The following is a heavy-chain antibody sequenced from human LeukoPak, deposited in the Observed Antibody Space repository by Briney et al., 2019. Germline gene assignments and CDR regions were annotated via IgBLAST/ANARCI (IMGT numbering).Heavy chain of an antibody. V-gene: IGHV3-66*01. CDR3: ARDLTAYFDY. CDR1: GFTVSSNY. Sequence: PGGSLRLSCAASGFTVSSNYMSWVRQAPGKGLEWVSVIYSGGSTYYADSVKGRFTISRDSSKKTLYLQMNSLRAEDTAVYYCARDLTAYFDYWGQGTLVTVSS. J-gene: IGHJ4*02. D-gene: IGHD3-16*01. CDR2: IYSGGST.